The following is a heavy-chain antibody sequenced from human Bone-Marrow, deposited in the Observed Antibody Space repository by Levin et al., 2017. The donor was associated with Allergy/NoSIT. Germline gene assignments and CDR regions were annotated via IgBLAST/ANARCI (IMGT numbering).Heavy chain of an antibody. V-gene: IGHV5-51*01. D-gene: IGHD2-15*01. J-gene: IGHJ6*03. CDR1: GYSFTSYW. CDR3: ARRGFVVVVAATRKPYYDYYMDV. CDR2: IYPGDSDT. Sequence: PGESLKISCKGSGYSFTSYWIGWVRQMPGKGLEWMGIIYPGDSDTRYSPSFQGQVTISADKSISTAYLQWSSLKASDTAMYYCARRGFVVVVAATRKPYYDYYMDVWGKGTTVTVSS.